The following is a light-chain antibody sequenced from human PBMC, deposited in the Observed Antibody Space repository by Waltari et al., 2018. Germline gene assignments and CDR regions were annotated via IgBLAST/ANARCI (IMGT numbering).Light chain of an antibody. J-gene: IGKJ2*01. CDR1: QSVSSN. CDR3: QQYNNWPRST. Sequence: EIVMTQSPATLSVSPGERATLSCRASQSVSSNLAWYQQKPGQAPRLRIYGASTRATGIPARFSGSGSGTEFTLTISSLQSEDFAVYYCQQYNNWPRSTFGQGTKLEIK. V-gene: IGKV3-15*01. CDR2: GAS.